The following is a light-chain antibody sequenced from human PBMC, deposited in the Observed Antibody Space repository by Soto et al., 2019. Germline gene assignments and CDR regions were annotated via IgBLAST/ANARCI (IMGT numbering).Light chain of an antibody. CDR3: QQYGNSPSS. J-gene: IGKJ2*01. Sequence: ETVLTQSPGTLSLSPGERATLSCWASQSVNGNDLAWYQHKPGQAPRLLIYGASNRVTGIPDRFSGSGSATAFTLTISRLEPEDFAVYYCQQYGNSPSSFGQGTNLEIK. CDR1: QSVNGND. V-gene: IGKV3-20*01. CDR2: GAS.